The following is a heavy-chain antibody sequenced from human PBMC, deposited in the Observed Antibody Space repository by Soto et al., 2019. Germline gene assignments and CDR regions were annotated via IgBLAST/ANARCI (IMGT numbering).Heavy chain of an antibody. D-gene: IGHD2-15*01. Sequence: DVQLVESGGGLVQPGGSLRLSCAGSGFTVTSKYMSWVRQAPGKGLGWVSLIQSGGSTFYADSVKGRSSISRDNSKNTVHHQMNSQRADDTAVSYGARDDVHCRRGRCYGGPMDVWGKGTTVTVSS. J-gene: IGHJ6*03. CDR2: IQSGGST. CDR1: GFTVTSKY. CDR3: ARDDVHCRRGRCYGGPMDV. V-gene: IGHV3-66*01.